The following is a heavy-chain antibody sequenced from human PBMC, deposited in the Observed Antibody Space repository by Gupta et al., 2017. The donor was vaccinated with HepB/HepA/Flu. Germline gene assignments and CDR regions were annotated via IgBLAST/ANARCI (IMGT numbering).Heavy chain of an antibody. CDR1: GFTFNNYS. J-gene: IGHJ4*02. CDR2: ISYDGGNQ. CDR3: AKGVMCMITLTTCFDD. Sequence: GVKLGRPLRFSCVASGFTFNNYSLHWVRQAPGKGMEWVALISYDGGNQYYGEAVQGRFTISRDNSKNTLFLQMNSLRAEDTAIYYCAKGVMCMITLTTCFDDWGQGTLVTVSS. D-gene: IGHD3-16*01. V-gene: IGHV3-30*18.